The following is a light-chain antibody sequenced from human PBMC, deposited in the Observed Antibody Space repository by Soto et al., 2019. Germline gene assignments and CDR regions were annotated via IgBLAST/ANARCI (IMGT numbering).Light chain of an antibody. J-gene: IGLJ1*01. V-gene: IGLV2-11*01. CDR1: SSDVGGYNY. CDR3: CSYAGTNYD. CDR2: DVS. Sequence: QSVLTQPRSVSGSPGQSVTISCTGTSSDVGGYNYVSWYQQHPGKAPKLMIYDVSKRPSGVPDRFSGSKSGNTASLTISGLQAEDEADYYCCSYAGTNYDFGTGTKVTVL.